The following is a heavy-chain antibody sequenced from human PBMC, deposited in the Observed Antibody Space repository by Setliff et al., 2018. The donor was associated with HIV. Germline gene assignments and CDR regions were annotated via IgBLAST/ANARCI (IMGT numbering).Heavy chain of an antibody. Sequence: GGSLRLSCAASGFTFSSYAMHWVRQAPGKGLEWVAVISYDGSNKYYADSVKGRFTISRDNAKNSLYLQMNSLRAEDTAVYYCARVSELLAYYMDVWGKGTTVTVSS. CDR1: GFTFSSYA. D-gene: IGHD1-26*01. CDR2: ISYDGSNK. J-gene: IGHJ6*03. CDR3: ARVSELLAYYMDV. V-gene: IGHV3-30*04.